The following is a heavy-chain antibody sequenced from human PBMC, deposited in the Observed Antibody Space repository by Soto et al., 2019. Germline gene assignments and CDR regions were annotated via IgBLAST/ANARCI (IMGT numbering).Heavy chain of an antibody. CDR3: ARDQEGGDGYNYGYYYGMDV. CDR1: GGTFSSYA. V-gene: IGHV1-69*13. CDR2: IIPIFGTA. J-gene: IGHJ6*02. Sequence: SVKVSCKASGGTFSSYAISWVRQAPGQGLEWMGGIIPIFGTANYAQKFQGRVTITADESTSTAYMELSSLRSEDTAVYYCARDQEGGDGYNYGYYYGMDVWGQGTTVTVS. D-gene: IGHD5-12*01.